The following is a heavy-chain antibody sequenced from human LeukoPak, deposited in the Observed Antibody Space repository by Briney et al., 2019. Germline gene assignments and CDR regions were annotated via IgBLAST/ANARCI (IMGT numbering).Heavy chain of an antibody. J-gene: IGHJ5*02. CDR3: ARPYYYDSRIDP. D-gene: IGHD3-22*01. CDR2: MYYSGST. CDR1: GGSISSGDYY. V-gene: IGHV4-30-4*01. Sequence: SQTLSLTCTVSGGSISSGDYYWSWIRQPPGKGLEWIAYMYYSGSTYYNPSLKSRVTMSADTSKNQLSLKLSSVTAADTAVYYCARPYYYDSRIDPWGQGILVAVSS.